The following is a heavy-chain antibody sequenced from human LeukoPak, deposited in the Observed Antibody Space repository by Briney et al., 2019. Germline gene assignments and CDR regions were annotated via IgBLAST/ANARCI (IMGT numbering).Heavy chain of an antibody. V-gene: IGHV3-74*01. CDR1: GLAFSAYK. CDR3: ARGDGSYYYGMDV. J-gene: IGHJ6*02. Sequence: SGGSLRLSCAASGLAFSAYKMHWVRQAPRKGLVWVSRISTDGYTTDYAAFVQGRFTASRDNTKNTWSLEMNSLRAEDTAVYYCARGDGSYYYGMDVWGQGTTVTVSS. CDR2: ISTDGYTT.